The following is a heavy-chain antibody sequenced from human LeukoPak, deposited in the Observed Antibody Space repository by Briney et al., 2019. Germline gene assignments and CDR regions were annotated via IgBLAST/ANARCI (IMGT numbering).Heavy chain of an antibody. CDR3: ARVKYYYDSSGYSAVPYFDY. J-gene: IGHJ4*02. Sequence: PSETLSLTCAVYGGSFSGYYWSWIRQPPGKGLEWIGEINHSGSTNYNPSLKSRVTISVDTSKDQISVKLSSVAAADTAVYYCARVKYYYDSSGYSAVPYFDYWGQGTLVTVSS. D-gene: IGHD3-22*01. CDR2: INHSGST. V-gene: IGHV4-34*01. CDR1: GGSFSGYY.